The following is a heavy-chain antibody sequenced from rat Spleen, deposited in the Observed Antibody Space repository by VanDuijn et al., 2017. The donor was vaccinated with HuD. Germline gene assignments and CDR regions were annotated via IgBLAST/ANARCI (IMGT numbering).Heavy chain of an antibody. D-gene: IGHD1-11*01. CDR1: GFTFSDYY. CDR2: ISYEGSST. Sequence: EVQLVESGGGLVQPGRSLKLSCAASGFTFSDYYMAWVRQAPKKGLEWVASISYEGSSTYYGDSVKGRFTISRDNAKTTLYLQMDSLRSEDTATYFCAREGAGNSYYFDYWGQGVMVTVSS. J-gene: IGHJ2*01. CDR3: AREGAGNSYYFDY. V-gene: IGHV5-22*01.